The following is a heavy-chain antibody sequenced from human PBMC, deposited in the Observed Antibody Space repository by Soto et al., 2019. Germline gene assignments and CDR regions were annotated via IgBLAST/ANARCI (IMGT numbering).Heavy chain of an antibody. CDR3: ARGADYYDSADY. CDR1: GYTFTSYA. V-gene: IGHV1-3*01. Sequence: ASVKVSCKASGYTFTSYAMHWVRQAPGQRLEWMGWINAGNGNTKYSQKFQGRVTITRDTSASTAYMELSSLRSEDTAVYYCARGADYYDSADYWGQGTLVTVSS. D-gene: IGHD3-22*01. J-gene: IGHJ4*02. CDR2: INAGNGNT.